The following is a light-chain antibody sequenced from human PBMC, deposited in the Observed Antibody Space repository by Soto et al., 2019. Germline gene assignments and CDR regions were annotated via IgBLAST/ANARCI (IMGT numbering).Light chain of an antibody. CDR3: QQYDNYPLN. Sequence: DIQMAQSPSTLSAKVGDRVSITCRASQTISTWLAWYQQKPGKAPNLLIYQASTLETGVPSRFSGSGSGTEFTLTISGLQPDDFATYYCQQYDNYPLNFGGGTKV. V-gene: IGKV1-5*03. CDR1: QTISTW. CDR2: QAS. J-gene: IGKJ4*01.